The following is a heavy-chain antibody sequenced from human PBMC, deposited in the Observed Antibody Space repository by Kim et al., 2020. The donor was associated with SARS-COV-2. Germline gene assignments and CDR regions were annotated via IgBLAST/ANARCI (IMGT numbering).Heavy chain of an antibody. CDR1: GDSVSSNSAA. V-gene: IGHV6-1*01. Sequence: SQTLSLTCAISGDSVSSNSAAWHWIRQSPSRGLEWLGRTYYRSKWYNDYAVSVKSRITINPDTSKNQFSLQLNSVTPEDTAVYYCARDPSRYFSSTSYPKRRYYYYGMDVCGQGTTVTVSS. J-gene: IGHJ6*02. CDR3: ARDPSRYFSSTSYPKRRYYYYGMDV. D-gene: IGHD2-2*01. CDR2: TYYRSKWYN.